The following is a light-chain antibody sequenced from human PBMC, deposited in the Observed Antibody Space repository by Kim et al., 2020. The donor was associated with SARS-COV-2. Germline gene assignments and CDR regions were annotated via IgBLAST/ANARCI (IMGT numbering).Light chain of an antibody. Sequence: SASVGDRVTITCRASQNITSYVNWYQQKLGKAPKVLIYAASILQSGVPSRFSGSGSGTDFTLTISSLHPEDFATYYCQQSYNTPRTFGPGTKLEI. V-gene: IGKV1-39*01. CDR3: QQSYNTPRT. CDR2: AAS. J-gene: IGKJ2*02. CDR1: QNITSY.